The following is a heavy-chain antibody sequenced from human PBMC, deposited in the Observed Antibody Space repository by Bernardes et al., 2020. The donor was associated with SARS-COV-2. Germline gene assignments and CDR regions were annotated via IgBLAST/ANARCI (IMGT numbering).Heavy chain of an antibody. CDR2: ISGSGGST. J-gene: IGHJ4*02. CDR3: AKHQESPYYYDSSGYYFDY. D-gene: IGHD3-22*01. V-gene: IGHV3-23*01. CDR1: GFTFSSYA. Sequence: GGSLRLSCAASGFTFSSYAMSWVRQAPGKGLEWVSAISGSGGSTYYADSVKGRFTISRDNSKNTLYLQMNSLRAEDTAVYYCAKHQESPYYYDSSGYYFDYWGQGTLVTVSS.